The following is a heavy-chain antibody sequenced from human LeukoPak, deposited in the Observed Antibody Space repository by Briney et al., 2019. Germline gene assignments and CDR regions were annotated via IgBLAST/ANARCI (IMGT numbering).Heavy chain of an antibody. CDR2: INPNSGGT. V-gene: IGHV1-2*02. CDR1: GYTFTGYY. D-gene: IGHD2-15*01. J-gene: IGHJ6*02. CDR3: ARDGYCSGGSCYSRVDYGMDV. Sequence: VASVKVSCKASGYTFTGYYMHWVRQAPGQGLEWMGWINPNSGGTNYAQKFQGRVTMTRDTSISTAYMELSRLRSDDTAVYYCARDGYCSGGSCYSRVDYGMDVWGQGTTVTVSS.